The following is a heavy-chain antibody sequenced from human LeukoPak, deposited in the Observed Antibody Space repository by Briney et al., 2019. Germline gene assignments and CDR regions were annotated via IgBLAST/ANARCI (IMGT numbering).Heavy chain of an antibody. Sequence: TSETLSLTCAVSGGSISSSNWWSWVRQPPGKGLEWIGEIYHSGSTNYNPSLKSRVTISVDKSKNQFSLKLSSVTAADTAVYYCARGPSYCSGGSCYDWFDPWGQGTLVTVSS. CDR3: ARGPSYCSGGSCYDWFDP. J-gene: IGHJ5*02. D-gene: IGHD2-15*01. CDR2: IYHSGST. V-gene: IGHV4-4*02. CDR1: GGSISSSNW.